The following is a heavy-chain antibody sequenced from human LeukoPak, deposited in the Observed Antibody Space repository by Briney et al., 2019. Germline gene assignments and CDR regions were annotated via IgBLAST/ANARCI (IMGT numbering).Heavy chain of an antibody. V-gene: IGHV4-38-2*02. CDR1: GYSISSGYY. CDR2: INHSGST. CDR3: ARDGSDYGDYANDY. Sequence: SETLSLTCTVSGYSISSGYYWGWIRQPPGKGLEWIGSINHSGSTYYNPSLKSRVTISVDTSKNQFSLKLSSVTAADTAVYYCARDGSDYGDYANDYWGQGTLVTVSS. J-gene: IGHJ4*02. D-gene: IGHD4-17*01.